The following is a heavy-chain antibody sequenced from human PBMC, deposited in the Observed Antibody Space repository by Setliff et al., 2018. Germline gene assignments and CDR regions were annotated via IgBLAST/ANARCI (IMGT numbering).Heavy chain of an antibody. CDR1: GGSISSGVYY. CDR3: VRDAGDGYGVDAYAGGGFDI. D-gene: IGHD4-17*01. Sequence: SETLSLTCTVSGGSISSGVYYWAWIRQPPGKGLEWIGRIYYRGDTYYNPSLKSRVTISLDTSRKQFSLKLTSVTAADTAVYYCVRDAGDGYGVDAYAGGGFDIWGQGTMVTVSS. CDR2: IYYRGDT. V-gene: IGHV4-39*07. J-gene: IGHJ3*02.